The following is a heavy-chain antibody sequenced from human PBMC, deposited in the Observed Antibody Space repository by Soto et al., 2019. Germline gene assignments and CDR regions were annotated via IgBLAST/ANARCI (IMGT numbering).Heavy chain of an antibody. CDR3: ARDYYDSSLPSGAYYYYYGMDV. V-gene: IGHV3-21*01. CDR2: ISSSSSYI. CDR1: GFTFSSYS. D-gene: IGHD3-22*01. Sequence: PGGSLRVSCAASGFTFSSYSMNWVRQAPGKGLEWVSSISSSSSYIYYADSVKGRFTISRDNAKNSLYLQMNSLRAEDTAVYYCARDYYDSSLPSGAYYYYYGMDVWGQGTTVTVSS. J-gene: IGHJ6*02.